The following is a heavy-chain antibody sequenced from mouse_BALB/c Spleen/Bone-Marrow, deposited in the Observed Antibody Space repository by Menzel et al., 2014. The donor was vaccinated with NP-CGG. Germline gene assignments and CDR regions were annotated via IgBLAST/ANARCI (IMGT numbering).Heavy chain of an antibody. Sequence: EVQVVESGGGLVQPGGSLKLSCAASGFDLSRYWMSWVRQAPGKGLEWIGEINPDSSTINYTPSLKDKFIISRDNAKNTLYLQMSKVRSEDTALYYCSRLYYYGNFAYWGQGTLVTVSA. V-gene: IGHV4-1*02. J-gene: IGHJ3*01. CDR2: INPDSSTI. CDR3: SRLYYYGNFAY. CDR1: GFDLSRYW. D-gene: IGHD1-1*01.